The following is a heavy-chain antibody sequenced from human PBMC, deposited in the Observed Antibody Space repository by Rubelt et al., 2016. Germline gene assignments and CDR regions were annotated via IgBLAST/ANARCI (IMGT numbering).Heavy chain of an antibody. Sequence: QVQLVESGGGVVQPGRSLRLSCAASGFTFSSYAMHWVRQAPGKGLEWVAVISYDGSNKYYADSVECRFTISRDNSKNTLYLKMNILRAEDTAVYYCARDSTPPNSGYSSSWYDYWGQGTLVTVSS. CDR1: GFTFSSYA. D-gene: IGHD6-13*01. J-gene: IGHJ4*02. V-gene: IGHV3-30*04. CDR3: ARDSTPPNSGYSSSWYDY. CDR2: ISYDGSNK.